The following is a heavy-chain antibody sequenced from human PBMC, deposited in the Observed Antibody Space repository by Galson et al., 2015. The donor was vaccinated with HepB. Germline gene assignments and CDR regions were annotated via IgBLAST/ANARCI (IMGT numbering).Heavy chain of an antibody. CDR3: TTSRDLPAGHDS. D-gene: IGHD6-19*01. J-gene: IGHJ4*02. V-gene: IGHV1-24*01. CDR2: FDPEDGET. CDR1: GYSLTELS. Sequence: SVKVSCKVSGYSLTELSILWVRQSPTRGLEWMGTFDPEDGETISTQSFQGRLTLTGDTSSDTAYMDLSSLRSDDTAVYYCTTSRDLPAGHDSRGQGTLVIVSS.